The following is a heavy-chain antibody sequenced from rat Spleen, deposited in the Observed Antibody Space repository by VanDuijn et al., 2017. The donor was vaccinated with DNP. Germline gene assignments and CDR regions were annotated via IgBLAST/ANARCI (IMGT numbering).Heavy chain of an antibody. Sequence: EVQLVESGGGLVQPGRSLKLSCAASGFTFSNYGMAWVRQAPTKGLEWVATISYDGSSTYYRDSVKGRFTISRDNAKSTLYLQMDSLRSEDTATYCCARPELGAVDYWGQGVMVTVSS. D-gene: IGHD5-1*01. V-gene: IGHV5-29*01. CDR1: GFTFSNYG. J-gene: IGHJ2*01. CDR3: ARPELGAVDY. CDR2: ISYDGSST.